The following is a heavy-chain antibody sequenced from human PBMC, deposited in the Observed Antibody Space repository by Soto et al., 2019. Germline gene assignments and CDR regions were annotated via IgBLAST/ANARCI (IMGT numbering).Heavy chain of an antibody. D-gene: IGHD2-15*01. V-gene: IGHV3-74*01. Sequence: GGSLRLSCAASGFTFSSYWMHWVRQAPGRGLVWVSHINSEGSATNYVDSVKGRFTISRDNAKNSLYLQMNSLRVEDTAVYYCATLDTAEIQTAAYWGQGTLVTVSS. J-gene: IGHJ4*02. CDR2: INSEGSAT. CDR1: GFTFSSYW. CDR3: ATLDTAEIQTAAY.